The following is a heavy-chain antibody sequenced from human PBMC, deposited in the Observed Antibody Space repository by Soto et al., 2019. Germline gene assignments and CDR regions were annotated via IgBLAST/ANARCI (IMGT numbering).Heavy chain of an antibody. J-gene: IGHJ4*02. CDR2: IRTNVFGATT. CDR3: GRGGAWDVSDF. V-gene: IGHV3-49*03. CDR1: GFTFGDYG. Sequence: EVQLVESGGGLEQPGRSLRLACTASGFTFGDYGVSWIRQAPGKGLEWVGFIRTNVFGATTKYAASVKDRFIISRDDYKGIAYLQMNSLRTEDTAVYYCGRGGAWDVSDFWGQGTLVTVSS. D-gene: IGHD1-26*01.